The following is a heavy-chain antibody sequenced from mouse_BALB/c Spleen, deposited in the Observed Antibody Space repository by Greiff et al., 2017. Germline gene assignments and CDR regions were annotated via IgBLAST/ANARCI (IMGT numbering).Heavy chain of an antibody. V-gene: IGHV1S81*02. J-gene: IGHJ4*01. D-gene: IGHD1-1*01. CDR3: TYGSSYGAMDY. CDR1: GYTFTSYY. Sequence: QVQLQQSGAELVKPGASVKLSCKASGYTFTSYYMYWVKQRPGQGLEWIGEINPSNGGTNFNEKFKSKATLTVDKSSSTAYMQLSSLTSEDSAVYYCTYGSSYGAMDYWGQGTSVTVSS. CDR2: INPSNGGT.